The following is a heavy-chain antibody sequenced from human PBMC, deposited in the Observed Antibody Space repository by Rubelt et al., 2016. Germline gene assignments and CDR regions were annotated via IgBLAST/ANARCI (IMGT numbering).Heavy chain of an antibody. J-gene: IGHJ4*02. V-gene: IGHV1-69*04. CDR3: ARSGENSGYWQFDY. D-gene: IGHD5-12*01. CDR1: GGTFSSYA. Sequence: QVQLVQSGAEVKKPGSSVKVSCKASGGTFSSYAISWVRQAPGQGLEWMGRIIPILGIANYAQKFQGGVTNTADKSTGPAYMGLGSLRSEDTAVYYGARSGENSGYWQFDYWGQGTLVTVSS. CDR2: IIPILGIA.